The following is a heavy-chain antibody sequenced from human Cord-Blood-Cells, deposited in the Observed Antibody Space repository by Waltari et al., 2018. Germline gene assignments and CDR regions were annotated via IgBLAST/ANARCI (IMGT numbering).Heavy chain of an antibody. J-gene: IGHJ4*02. Sequence: QVQLQQWGAGLLKPSETLSLTCAVYGGSFSGYYWSWIRQPPGKGLEWTGEINHSGSTNYNPSLKSRVTISVDTSKNQFSLKLSSVTAADTAVYYCASGYSYGYGYWGQGTLVTVSS. CDR2: INHSGST. D-gene: IGHD5-18*01. CDR1: GGSFSGYY. CDR3: ASGYSYGYGY. V-gene: IGHV4-34*01.